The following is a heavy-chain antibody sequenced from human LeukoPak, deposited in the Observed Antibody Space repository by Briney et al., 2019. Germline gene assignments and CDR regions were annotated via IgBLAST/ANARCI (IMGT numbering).Heavy chain of an antibody. Sequence: SETLSLTCTVSGDSISSGNYWGWIRQPPGKGLEWIGSIFHTGSTYFNLSLKSRVTISVDTSKNQFSLRLSSVTAADTAVYYCARDEFGDFQGFDYWGQGTRVTVSS. D-gene: IGHD4-17*01. CDR2: IFHTGST. V-gene: IGHV4-38-2*02. CDR1: GDSISSGNY. CDR3: ARDEFGDFQGFDY. J-gene: IGHJ4*02.